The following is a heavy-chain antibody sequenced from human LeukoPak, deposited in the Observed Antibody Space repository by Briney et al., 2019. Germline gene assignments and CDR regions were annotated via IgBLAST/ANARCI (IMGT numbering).Heavy chain of an antibody. V-gene: IGHV3-30*02. CDR3: VVSWSAGYYYMDV. CDR2: IRYDGSNK. J-gene: IGHJ6*03. D-gene: IGHD2-15*01. CDR1: GFTFSSYG. Sequence: GGSLRLSCAASGFTFSSYGMHWVRQAPGKGLEWAAFIRYDGSNKYYADSVKGRFTISRDNSKNTLYLQMNSLRAEDTAVYYCVVSWSAGYYYMDVWGKGTTVTVSS.